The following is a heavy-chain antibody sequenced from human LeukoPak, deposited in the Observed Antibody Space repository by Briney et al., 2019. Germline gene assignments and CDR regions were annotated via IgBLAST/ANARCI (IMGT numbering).Heavy chain of an antibody. J-gene: IGHJ4*02. Sequence: GGSLRLSCAASGFTFSSYAMSWVRQAPGKGLEWVSAISGRGGSTYYADSVKGRFTISRDNSKNTLYLQMNRLRAEDTAVYYCAKDVSNYEVPYFDYWGQGTLVAVSS. CDR1: GFTFSSYA. V-gene: IGHV3-23*01. D-gene: IGHD1-7*01. CDR2: ISGRGGST. CDR3: AKDVSNYEVPYFDY.